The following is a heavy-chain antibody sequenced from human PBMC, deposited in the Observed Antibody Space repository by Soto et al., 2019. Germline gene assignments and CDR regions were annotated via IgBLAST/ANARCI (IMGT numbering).Heavy chain of an antibody. V-gene: IGHV3-15*01. CDR3: TTDHAPYYDYIWGSYRS. Sequence: GGSLRLSCAASGFTFSNAWMSWVRQAPGKGLEWVGRIKSKTDGGTTDYAAPVKGRFTISRDDSKNTLYLQMNSLKTEDTAVYYCTTDHAPYYDYIWGSYRSWGQGTLVTVSS. J-gene: IGHJ5*02. D-gene: IGHD3-16*02. CDR2: IKSKTDGGTT. CDR1: GFTFSNAW.